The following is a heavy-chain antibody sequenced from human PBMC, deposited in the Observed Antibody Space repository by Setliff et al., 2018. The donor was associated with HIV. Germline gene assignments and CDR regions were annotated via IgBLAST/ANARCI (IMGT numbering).Heavy chain of an antibody. Sequence: SETLSLTCSVSGSSISDHYWWAWVRQAPGKGLEYIGTLFHRGGTFNNPSPKSRVTMPVDTSKTQFSLKLTSVTAADTAIYYCLRETGVNVAADGRGYHTFDFWGRGTMVTVSS. D-gene: IGHD2-8*02. CDR2: LFHRGGT. J-gene: IGHJ3*01. CDR1: GSSISDHYW. V-gene: IGHV4-38-2*02. CDR3: LRETGVNVAADGRGYHTFDF.